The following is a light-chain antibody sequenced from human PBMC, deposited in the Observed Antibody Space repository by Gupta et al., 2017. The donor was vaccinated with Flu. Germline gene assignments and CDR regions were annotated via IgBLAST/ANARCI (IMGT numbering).Light chain of an antibody. CDR1: SSQIGAGYD. V-gene: IGLV1-40*01. J-gene: IGLJ3*02. CDR3: QSYDSSLSGFWV. Sequence: QSVLTQPPSVSGAPGQRVTISCTGSSSQIGAGYDINWYHQLPGTAPKLLIYDNNNRHSGVPDRFSASNSGTSAALAITGLQAEDEADYYCQSYDSSLSGFWVFGGGTKLTVL. CDR2: DNN.